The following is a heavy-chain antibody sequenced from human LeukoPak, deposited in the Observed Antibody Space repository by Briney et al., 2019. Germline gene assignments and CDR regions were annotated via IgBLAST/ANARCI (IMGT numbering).Heavy chain of an antibody. J-gene: IGHJ4*02. CDR3: AIPGGIVGATRDFDY. CDR1: GFIFSDYY. Sequence: KPGGSLRLSCAASGFIFSDYYMSWIRQAPGKGLECVSYISTGGSTIDYADSVKGRFTISRDNAKNSLYLQMNSLRAEDTAVYYCAIPGGIVGATRDFDYWGQGTLVTVSS. V-gene: IGHV3-11*01. CDR2: ISTGGSTI. D-gene: IGHD1-26*01.